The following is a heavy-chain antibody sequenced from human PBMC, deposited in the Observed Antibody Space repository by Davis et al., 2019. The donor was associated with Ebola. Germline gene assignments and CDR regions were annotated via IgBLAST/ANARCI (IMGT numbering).Heavy chain of an antibody. CDR1: GGSISSYY. J-gene: IGHJ6*02. D-gene: IGHD4-11*01. CDR2: IYYSGST. V-gene: IGHV4-59*08. Sequence: PSETLSLTCTVSGGSISSYYWSWIRQPPGKGLEWIGYIYYSGSTNYNPSLKSRVTISVDTSKNQFSLKLSSVTAADTAVYYCARVGIHDYSNYVWYYGMDVWGQGTTVTVSS. CDR3: ARVGIHDYSNYVWYYGMDV.